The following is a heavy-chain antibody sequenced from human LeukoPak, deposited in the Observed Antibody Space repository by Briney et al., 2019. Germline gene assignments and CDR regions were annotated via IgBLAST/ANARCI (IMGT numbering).Heavy chain of an antibody. V-gene: IGHV3-21*01. CDR3: ARVFRYYDSSGYSPFDY. J-gene: IGHJ4*02. CDR1: GFTFSSYS. Sequence: PGGSLRLSCAASGFTFSSYSMNWVRQAPGKGLEWVSSISSSSSYIYYADSVKGRFTISRDNAKNSLYLQMNSLRAEDTAVYYCARVFRYYDSSGYSPFDYWGQGTLVTVSS. CDR2: ISSSSSYI. D-gene: IGHD3-22*01.